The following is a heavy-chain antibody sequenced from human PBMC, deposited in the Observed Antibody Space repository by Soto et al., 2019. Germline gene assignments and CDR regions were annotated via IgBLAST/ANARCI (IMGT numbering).Heavy chain of an antibody. CDR3: ARRKAAIDPRYYYYMDV. Sequence: EVQLVESGGGLVQPGGSLRLSCAASGFTFSSYWMSWVRQAPGKGLEWVANIKQDGSEKYYVDSVKGRFTISSDNAKNSLYLQMNSLRAEDTAVYYCARRKAAIDPRYYYYMDVWGKGTTLTVSS. CDR1: GFTFSSYW. J-gene: IGHJ6*03. V-gene: IGHV3-7*01. D-gene: IGHD2-2*01. CDR2: IKQDGSEK.